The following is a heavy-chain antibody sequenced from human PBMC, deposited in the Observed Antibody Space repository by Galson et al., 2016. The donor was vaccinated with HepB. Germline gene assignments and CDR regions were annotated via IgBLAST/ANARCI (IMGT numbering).Heavy chain of an antibody. CDR1: GFTLDDYA. V-gene: IGHV3-9*01. D-gene: IGHD2-2*01. CDR3: AKAAQYCSSTSCRNWFDP. Sequence: SLRLSCAASGFTLDDYAMHWVRQAPGKGLEWVSGISWNSGNAGYADSVKGRFTISRDNAKDSLYLQMNSLRTEGTALYYCAKAAQYCSSTSCRNWFDPWGLGTLVTVSS. J-gene: IGHJ5*02. CDR2: ISWNSGNA.